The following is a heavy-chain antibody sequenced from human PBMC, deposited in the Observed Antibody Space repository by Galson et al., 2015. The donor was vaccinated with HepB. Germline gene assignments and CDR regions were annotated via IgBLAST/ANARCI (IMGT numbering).Heavy chain of an antibody. CDR3: ARDHRRVRDKVVPAAIPNDY. CDR2: INPNSGGT. J-gene: IGHJ4*02. Sequence: SVKVSCKASGYTFTGYYMHWVRQAPGQGLEWMGWINPNSGGTNYAQKFQGRVTMTMDTSISTAYMELSRLRSDDTAVYYCARDHRRVRDKVVPAAIPNDYWGQGTLVTVSS. CDR1: GYTFTGYY. D-gene: IGHD2-2*02. V-gene: IGHV1-2*02.